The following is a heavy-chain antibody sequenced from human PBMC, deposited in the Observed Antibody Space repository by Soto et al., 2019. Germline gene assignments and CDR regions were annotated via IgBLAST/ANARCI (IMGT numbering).Heavy chain of an antibody. CDR3: AKAKGTYYYDSSGYYYESY. CDR1: GFTFSSYA. V-gene: IGHV3-23*01. Sequence: GSLRLSCAASGFTFSSYAMSWVRQAPGKGLEWVSAISGSGGSTYYADSVKGRFTISRDNSKNTLYLQMNSLRAEDTAVYYCAKAKGTYYYDSSGYYYESYWGQGTLVTVSS. CDR2: ISGSGGST. J-gene: IGHJ4*02. D-gene: IGHD3-22*01.